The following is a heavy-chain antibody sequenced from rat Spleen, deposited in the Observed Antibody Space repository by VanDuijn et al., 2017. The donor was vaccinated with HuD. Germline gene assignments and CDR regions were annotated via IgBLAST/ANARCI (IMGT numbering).Heavy chain of an antibody. CDR3: ARHPKGIYSPFDY. CDR2: ISPSGGST. Sequence: EVQLVESDGGLVQPGRSLKLSCAASGFTFSDYYMAWVRQAPTKGLEWVASISPSGGSTYYRDSVKGRFTVSRDNAKSTLYLQMDSLRSEDTATYYCARHPKGIYSPFDYWGQGVMVTVSS. CDR1: GFTFSDYY. V-gene: IGHV5-25*01. J-gene: IGHJ2*01. D-gene: IGHD1-5*01.